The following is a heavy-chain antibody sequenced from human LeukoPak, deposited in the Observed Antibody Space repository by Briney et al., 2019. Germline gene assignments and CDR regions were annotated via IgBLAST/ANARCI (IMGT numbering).Heavy chain of an antibody. CDR1: GLIFRSYW. CDR2: INSDGSST. CDR3: AREIRHIVVVTAGYYYMDV. J-gene: IGHJ6*03. D-gene: IGHD2-21*02. V-gene: IGHV3-74*01. Sequence: GGSLRLSCAASGLIFRSYWMHWVRQAPGKGLVWVSTINSDGSSTTYADSVKCRFTISRDNAKNTLYLQMNSLRAEDTAVYYCAREIRHIVVVTAGYYYMDVWGKGTTVNVSS.